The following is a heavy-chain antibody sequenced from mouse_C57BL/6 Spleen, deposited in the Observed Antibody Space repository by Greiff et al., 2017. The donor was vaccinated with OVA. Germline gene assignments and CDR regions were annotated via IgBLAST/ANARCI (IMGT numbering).Heavy chain of an antibody. V-gene: IGHV1-64*01. J-gene: IGHJ2*01. CDR1: GYTFTSYW. CDR2: IHPNSGST. Sequence: LVESGAELVKPGASVKLSCKASGYTFTSYWMHWVKQRPGQGLEWIGMIHPNSGSTNYNEKFKSKATLTVDKSSSTAYMQLSSLTSEDSAVYYCARGGLLRYFDYWGQGTTLTVSS. CDR3: ARGGLLRYFDY. D-gene: IGHD3-1*01.